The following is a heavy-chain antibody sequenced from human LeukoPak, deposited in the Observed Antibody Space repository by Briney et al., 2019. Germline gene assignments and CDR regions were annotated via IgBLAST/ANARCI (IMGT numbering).Heavy chain of an antibody. V-gene: IGHV3-66*02. J-gene: IGHJ4*02. Sequence: PGGSLRLSCAASGFTVSSNYMSWVRQAPGKGLEWVSVIYSGGSTYYADCVKGRFTISRDNSKNTLYLQMNSLRAEDTAVYYYARDRGEEEHFDYWGQGTLVTVSS. CDR3: ARDRGEEEHFDY. CDR1: GFTVSSNY. D-gene: IGHD1-1*01. CDR2: IYSGGST.